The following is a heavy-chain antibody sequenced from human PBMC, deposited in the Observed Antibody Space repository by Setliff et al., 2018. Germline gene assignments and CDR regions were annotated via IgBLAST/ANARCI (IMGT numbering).Heavy chain of an antibody. CDR3: ARVSQYSSGWYYYYYGMDV. D-gene: IGHD6-19*01. V-gene: IGHV4-59*12. J-gene: IGHJ6*02. CDR1: GGSITSYY. Sequence: SETLSLTCTVSGGSITSYYWSWIRQPPGKGLEWIGSIYDSGFTYYNPSLKSRVTISVDTSKNQFSLKLSSVTAADTAVYYCARVSQYSSGWYYYYYGMDVWGQGTTVTVSS. CDR2: IYDSGFT.